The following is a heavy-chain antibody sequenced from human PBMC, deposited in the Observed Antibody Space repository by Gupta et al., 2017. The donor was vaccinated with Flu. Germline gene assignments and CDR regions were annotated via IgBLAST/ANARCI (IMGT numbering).Heavy chain of an antibody. J-gene: IGHJ5*02. V-gene: IGHV4-39*01. CDR1: SRY. CDR3: ARPGTDCSTWSWVDP. Sequence: SRYWGWIRQQPGKGLEWIGSIYNTGSAYYNPSLISRVTISVDTSKYLVSMNLNFVTAADTAAYYCARPGTDCSTWSWVDPWGQGTLVTVSS. D-gene: IGHD6-13*01. CDR2: IYNTGSA.